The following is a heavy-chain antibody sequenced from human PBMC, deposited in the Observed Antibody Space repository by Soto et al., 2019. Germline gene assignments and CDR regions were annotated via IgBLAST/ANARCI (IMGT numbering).Heavy chain of an antibody. J-gene: IGHJ5*02. D-gene: IGHD6-6*01. CDR1: GDYISSGAYY. CDR3: ARSLSASSGWFAP. V-gene: IGHV4-30-4*01. Sequence: QVHLEESGPGLVKPSQTLTLTCTVSGDYISSGAYYWTWIRQSPGKGLEWLAYIYKSGTTYYNPSLRCRLFISIDMSTNRFSLQVTSVTAADTAFYYCARSLSASSGWFAPWGQGTLVTVSS. CDR2: IYKSGTT.